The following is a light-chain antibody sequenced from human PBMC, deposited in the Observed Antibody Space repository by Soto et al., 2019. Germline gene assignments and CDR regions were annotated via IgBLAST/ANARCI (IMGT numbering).Light chain of an antibody. V-gene: IGKV3-11*01. CDR3: QQRSNWPPIVT. CDR1: QSVSSY. J-gene: IGKJ3*01. Sequence: EIVLTQSPATLSLSPGERATLSCRASQSVSSYLAWYQQKPGQAPRLLIYDASNRATGIPARFSGSGSGTDFSLTISSLEPEDFAVYYCQQRSNWPPIVTFGPGTKVYIK. CDR2: DAS.